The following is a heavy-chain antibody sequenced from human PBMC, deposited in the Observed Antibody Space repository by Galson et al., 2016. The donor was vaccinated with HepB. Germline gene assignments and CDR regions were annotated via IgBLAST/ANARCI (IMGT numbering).Heavy chain of an antibody. CDR2: IYYSGGT. J-gene: IGHJ2*01. CDR1: GGSISSRGYY. Sequence: SGGSISSRGYYWSWIRQHPGKGLEWIGYIYYSGGTYYNPSLQSRLTISLDTSKNHFSLKLDSVTAADTAVYYCARGLWYFDLWGRGTLVTVSS. V-gene: IGHV4-31*02. CDR3: ARGLWYFDL.